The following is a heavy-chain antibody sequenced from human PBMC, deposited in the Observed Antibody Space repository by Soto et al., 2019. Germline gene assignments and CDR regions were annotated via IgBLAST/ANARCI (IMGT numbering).Heavy chain of an antibody. CDR1: GFTVSSNY. V-gene: IGHV3-66*01. CDR2: IYSCGST. D-gene: IGHD2-15*01. CDR3: ARDRGCSGGSCYVFDAFDI. Sequence: GGSLRLSCAASGFTVSSNYMSWVRQAPGKGLEWVSVIYSCGSTYYADSVKGRFTISRDNSKNTLYLQMNSLRAEDTAVYYCARDRGCSGGSCYVFDAFDIWGQGTMVTVSS. J-gene: IGHJ3*02.